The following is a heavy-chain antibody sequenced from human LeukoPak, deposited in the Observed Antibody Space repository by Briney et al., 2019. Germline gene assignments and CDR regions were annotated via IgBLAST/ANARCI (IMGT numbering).Heavy chain of an antibody. J-gene: IGHJ4*02. CDR3: AREAYDSTNFDY. CDR1: GVSISTYS. D-gene: IGHD3-22*01. CDR2: ISYSGST. V-gene: IGHV4-59*01. Sequence: SETLSLTCTVSGVSISTYSWSWIRQPPGKGLEWIGYISYSGSTSYNPSLRSRVTISVDTSKNQFSLKLSSVTAADTAVYYCAREAYDSTNFDYWGQGTLVTVSS.